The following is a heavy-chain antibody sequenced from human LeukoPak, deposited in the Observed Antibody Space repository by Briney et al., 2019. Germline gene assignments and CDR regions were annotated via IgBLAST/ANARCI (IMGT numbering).Heavy chain of an antibody. V-gene: IGHV3-7*01. J-gene: IGHJ4*01. Sequence: GGSLRLSCVASGFPFSSYWMTWVRQAPGKGLEWVANIKQDGSKKSYVDSVKGRFTISRDNAKNSLYLQMNSLRAEDTAVYYCVRDISARYLDYWGQGTLVTVSS. D-gene: IGHD1-14*01. CDR1: GFPFSSYW. CDR2: IKQDGSKK. CDR3: VRDISARYLDY.